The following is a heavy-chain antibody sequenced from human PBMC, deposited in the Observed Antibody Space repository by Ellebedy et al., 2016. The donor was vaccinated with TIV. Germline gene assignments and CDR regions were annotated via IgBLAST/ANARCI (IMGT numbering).Heavy chain of an antibody. CDR3: ARVTVGATGVDY. V-gene: IGHV3-20*04. D-gene: IGHD1-26*01. J-gene: IGHJ4*02. Sequence: GESLKISXAASGFTFDDYGMSWVRQAPGKGLEWVSGINWNGGSTGYADSVKGRFTISRDNAKNSLYLQMNSLRAEDTALYYCARVTVGATGVDYWGQGTLVTVSS. CDR1: GFTFDDYG. CDR2: INWNGGST.